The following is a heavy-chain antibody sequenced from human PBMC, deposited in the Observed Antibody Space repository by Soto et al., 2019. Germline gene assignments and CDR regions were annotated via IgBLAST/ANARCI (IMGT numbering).Heavy chain of an antibody. CDR3: ARDACSVLLWFGELLSSCPFDY. CDR2: INAGNGNT. Sequence: ASVKVSCKASGYTFTSYAMHWVRQAPGQRLEWMGWINAGNGNTKYSQKFQGRVTITRDTSASTAYMELSSLRSEDTAVYYCARDACSVLLWFGELLSSCPFDYWGQGTLVTVSS. CDR1: GYTFTSYA. D-gene: IGHD3-10*01. V-gene: IGHV1-3*01. J-gene: IGHJ4*02.